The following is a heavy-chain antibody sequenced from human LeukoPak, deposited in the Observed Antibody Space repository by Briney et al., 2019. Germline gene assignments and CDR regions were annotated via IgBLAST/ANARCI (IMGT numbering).Heavy chain of an antibody. V-gene: IGHV3-33*01. D-gene: IGHD2-2*01. CDR3: ARYFRCSSTSCPPEDY. CDR1: GFTFSSYG. Sequence: GGSLRLSCAASGFTFSSYGMHWDRQAPGKGLEWVAVIWYDGSNKYYADSVKGRFTISRDNSKNTLYLQMNSLRAEDTAVYYCARYFRCSSTSCPPEDYWGQGTLVTVSS. CDR2: IWYDGSNK. J-gene: IGHJ4*02.